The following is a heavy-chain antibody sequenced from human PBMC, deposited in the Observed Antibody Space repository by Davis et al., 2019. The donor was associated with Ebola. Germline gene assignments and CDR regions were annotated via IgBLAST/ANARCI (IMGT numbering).Heavy chain of an antibody. CDR3: ARVVGATTAYMDV. CDR2: INHSGRT. D-gene: IGHD1-26*01. J-gene: IGHJ6*04. CDR1: GESISGYY. V-gene: IGHV4-34*01. Sequence: MPGGSLRLSCAVYGESISGYYWTWIRQPPGKGLEWIGEINHSGRTNYNPSPKSRVTISVDTSKNQFSLKMNSVTAADTAVYYCARVVGATTAYMDVWGKGTTVTVSS.